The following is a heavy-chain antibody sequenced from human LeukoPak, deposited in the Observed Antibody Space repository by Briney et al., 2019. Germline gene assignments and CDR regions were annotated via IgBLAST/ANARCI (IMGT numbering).Heavy chain of an antibody. CDR2: IWYDGSNK. D-gene: IGHD6-25*01. Sequence: PGRSLRLSCAASGFTFSSYGMHWVRQAPGKGLEWVAVIWYDGSNKYYADSVKGRFTISRDNSKNTLFLQMNSLRAEDTALYYCAKRSGSGPFDDWGQGTLVTVSS. CDR3: AKRSGSGPFDD. V-gene: IGHV3-33*06. J-gene: IGHJ4*02. CDR1: GFTFSSYG.